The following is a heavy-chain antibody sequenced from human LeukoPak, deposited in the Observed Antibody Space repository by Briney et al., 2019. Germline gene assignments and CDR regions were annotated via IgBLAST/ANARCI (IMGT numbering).Heavy chain of an antibody. CDR2: ISSDGSST. Sequence: GGSLRLSCAASGFTFRSYWMHWVRQAPGKGLVWLSRISSDGSSTTYADSVKGRFTISRDNAKNTLYLQMSSLRAEDTAVYYCARVPSYYRDFDYWGQGTLVTVSS. CDR3: ARVPSYYRDFDY. V-gene: IGHV3-74*01. J-gene: IGHJ4*02. D-gene: IGHD1-14*01. CDR1: GFTFRSYW.